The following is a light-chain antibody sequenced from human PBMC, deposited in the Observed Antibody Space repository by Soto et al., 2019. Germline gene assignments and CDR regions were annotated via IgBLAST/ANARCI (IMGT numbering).Light chain of an antibody. J-gene: IGLJ2*01. CDR3: GAWDSSLSVVV. CDR2: DSD. Sequence: QSVLTQPPSVSAAPGQKVTISCSGSSANIGNNYVSWYQQLPGTAPKLVIYDSDKRPSEIPDRFSASKSGTSATLDITGLQTGDEADYYCGAWDSSLSVVVFGGGTKLTAL. V-gene: IGLV1-51*01. CDR1: SANIGNNY.